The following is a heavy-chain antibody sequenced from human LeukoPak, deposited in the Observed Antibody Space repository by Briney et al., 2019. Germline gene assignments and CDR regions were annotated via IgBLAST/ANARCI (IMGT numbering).Heavy chain of an antibody. CDR2: VNPSGGST. CDR3: ARAPLYSSSWDY. V-gene: IGHV1-46*01. CDR1: GYTFTSYY. Sequence: ASVKVSCKASGYTFTSYYMHWVRQAPGQGLEWMGIVNPSGGSTSYAQKFQGRVTITADESTSTAYMELSSLRSEDTAVYYCARAPLYSSSWDYWGQGTLVTVSS. J-gene: IGHJ4*02. D-gene: IGHD6-13*01.